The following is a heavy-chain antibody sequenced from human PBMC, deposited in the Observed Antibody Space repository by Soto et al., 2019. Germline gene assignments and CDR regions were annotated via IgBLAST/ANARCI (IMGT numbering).Heavy chain of an antibody. Sequence: EVQLLESGGGLVQPGGSLRLSCAASGFTVSSYAMSWVRQAPGKGLEWVSVISGSGSKYSADSVKGRFTISRDSSKITVYLQMNCLRVEDTAVYYCAKALRFTFTTGYYMDVWGRGTTVTVSS. CDR1: GFTVSSYA. CDR3: AKALRFTFTTGYYMDV. J-gene: IGHJ6*03. V-gene: IGHV3-23*01. CDR2: ISGSGSK. D-gene: IGHD3-16*01.